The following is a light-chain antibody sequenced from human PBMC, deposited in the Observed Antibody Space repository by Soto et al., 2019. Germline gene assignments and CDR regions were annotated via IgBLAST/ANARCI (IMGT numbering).Light chain of an antibody. CDR3: QQSYSTPRWT. V-gene: IGKV1-39*01. CDR1: QSIRNY. Sequence: DIQMIQSPSSLSASVGDRVTITCRASQSIRNYLNWYQQKPGKAPKFLIYAASSLQSGVPSRFSGSGSGTDFTLTISSLQPEDFATYYCQQSYSTPRWTFGQGTKVEIK. J-gene: IGKJ1*01. CDR2: AAS.